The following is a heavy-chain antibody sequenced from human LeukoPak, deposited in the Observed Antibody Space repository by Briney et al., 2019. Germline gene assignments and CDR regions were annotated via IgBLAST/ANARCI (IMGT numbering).Heavy chain of an antibody. Sequence: SETLSLTCTVSGGSISSGDYYWSWIRQPPGKGLEWIGYIYYSGSTYYNPSLKSRVTISVGTSKNQFSLKLSSVTAADTAVYYCAVVPTPHYILWFSLGREAFDTWGQGTMVTVSS. V-gene: IGHV4-30-4*08. D-gene: IGHD2-21*01. CDR2: IYYSGST. CDR3: AVVPTPHYILWFSLGREAFDT. CDR1: GGSISSGDYY. J-gene: IGHJ3*02.